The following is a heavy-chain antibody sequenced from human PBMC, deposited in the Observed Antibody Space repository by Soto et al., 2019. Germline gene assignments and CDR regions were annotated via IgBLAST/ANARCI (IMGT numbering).Heavy chain of an antibody. CDR3: SGGPRLLDY. Sequence: SETLSLTCTVSGGSISSYYWSWIRQPPGKGLEWIGYIYYSGSTNYNPSLKSRVTISVDTSKNQFSLNLNSVTAADTAVYYCSGGPRLLDYWGQGTLVTVSS. V-gene: IGHV4-59*08. D-gene: IGHD4-17*01. J-gene: IGHJ4*02. CDR2: IYYSGST. CDR1: GGSISSYY.